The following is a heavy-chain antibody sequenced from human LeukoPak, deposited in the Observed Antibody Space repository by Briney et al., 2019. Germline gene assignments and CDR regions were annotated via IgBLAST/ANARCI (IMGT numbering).Heavy chain of an antibody. CDR2: INHSGST. Sequence: SETLSLTCAVYGGSFSGYYWSWIRQPPGKGLEWVGEINHSGSTNYNPSLKRGVTISVETSKKQFSLKLSSVTAADTAVYYCARHPFVYGSGRGFDPWGQGTLVTVSS. D-gene: IGHD3-10*01. CDR1: GGSFSGYY. CDR3: ARHPFVYGSGRGFDP. V-gene: IGHV4-34*01. J-gene: IGHJ5*02.